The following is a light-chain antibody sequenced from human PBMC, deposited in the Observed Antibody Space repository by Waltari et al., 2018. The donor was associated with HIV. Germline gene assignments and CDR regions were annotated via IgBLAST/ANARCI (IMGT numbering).Light chain of an antibody. CDR2: EVN. V-gene: IGLV2-14*01. Sequence: QSALTQPASVSGSPGQSITISCTGPSSAVGGYHFVSWYQQHPGKAPKLMISEVNNRPSGVSNRFSGSKSGNTASLNISGLQAEDEADYYCSSYTDRNTLVVFGGGTKLTVL. CDR1: SSAVGGYHF. CDR3: SSYTDRNTLVV. J-gene: IGLJ2*01.